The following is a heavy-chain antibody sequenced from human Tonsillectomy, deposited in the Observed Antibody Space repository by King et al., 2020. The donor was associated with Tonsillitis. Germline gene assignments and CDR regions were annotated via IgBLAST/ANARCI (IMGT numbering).Heavy chain of an antibody. J-gene: IGHJ4*02. Sequence: VQLVESGGGSVQPGGSLRLTCAASGFNFNDYNMDWVRQAPGKGLEWVGRIRNQPSSYTTEYATSVRGRFTISRDDSRNSLYLEMNSLKTEDTAVYYCTRLSYTDSSGQEDYWGQGTLVTVSS. CDR3: TRLSYTDSSGQEDY. D-gene: IGHD6-6*01. CDR2: IRNQPSSYTT. V-gene: IGHV3-72*01. CDR1: GFNFNDYN.